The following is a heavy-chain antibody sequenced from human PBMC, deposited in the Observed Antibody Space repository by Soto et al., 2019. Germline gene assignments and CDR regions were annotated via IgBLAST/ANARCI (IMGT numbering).Heavy chain of an antibody. D-gene: IGHD6-13*01. J-gene: IGHJ5*02. CDR2: FDPEDGET. V-gene: IGHV1-24*01. CDR1: GYTLTELS. Sequence: ASVKVSCKVSGYTLTELSMHWVRQAPGKGLEWMGGFDPEDGETIYAQKFQGRVTMTEDTSTDTAYMELSSLRSEDTAVYYCATVASYSSSWYPNWFDPWGQGTLVTVS. CDR3: ATVASYSSSWYPNWFDP.